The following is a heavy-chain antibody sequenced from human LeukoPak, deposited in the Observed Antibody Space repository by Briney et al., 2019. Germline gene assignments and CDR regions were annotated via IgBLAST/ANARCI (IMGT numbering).Heavy chain of an antibody. CDR3: ARGSTARYYYDSSGYYRGAVDY. CDR1: GYTLTELS. D-gene: IGHD3-22*01. CDR2: ISAYNGNT. Sequence: ASVKVSCKVSGYTLTELSMHWVRQAPGQGLEWMGWISAYNGNTNYAQKLQGRVTMTTDTSTSTAYMELRSLRSDDTAVYYCARGSTARYYYDSSGYYRGAVDYWGQGTLVTISS. J-gene: IGHJ4*02. V-gene: IGHV1-18*01.